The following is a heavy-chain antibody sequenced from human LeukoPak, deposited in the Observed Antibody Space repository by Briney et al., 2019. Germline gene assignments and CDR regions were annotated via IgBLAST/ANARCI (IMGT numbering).Heavy chain of an antibody. J-gene: IGHJ4*02. CDR1: GFTFNNYA. Sequence: GGSLRLSCAASGFTFNNYAMSWVRQAPGKGLEWVSGISGSGSNTYYADSVKGRFTISRDKSKNTLYLQMNSLRADDTAVYHCAPMKAGGKWGQGALVIVSS. V-gene: IGHV3-23*01. CDR2: ISGSGSNT. D-gene: IGHD1-14*01. CDR3: APMKAGGK.